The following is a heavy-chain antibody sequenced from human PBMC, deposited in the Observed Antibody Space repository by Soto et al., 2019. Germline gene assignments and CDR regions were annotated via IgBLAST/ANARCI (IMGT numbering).Heavy chain of an antibody. Sequence: QVQLQESGPGLVKPSQTLSLTCTVSGGSINSGGYYWSWIRQHPGKGLEWIGYIYYSGSTYYNPSLKSRVTISVDTSKNQFSLKLSSVTAADTAVYYCARKKNYYYYMDVWGKGTTVTVSS. CDR3: ARKKNYYYYMDV. V-gene: IGHV4-31*03. CDR1: GGSINSGGYY. J-gene: IGHJ6*03. CDR2: IYYSGST.